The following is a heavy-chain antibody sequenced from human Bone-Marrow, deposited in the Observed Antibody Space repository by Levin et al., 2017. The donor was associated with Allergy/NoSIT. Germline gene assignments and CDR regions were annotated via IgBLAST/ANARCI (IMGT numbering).Heavy chain of an antibody. D-gene: IGHD5-24*01. J-gene: IGHJ6*02. CDR3: ERGRDGYGFYSYCDMDV. CDR1: GFSFSDYY. CDR2: ISGSGNTI. Sequence: PGGSLRLSCAASGFSFSDYYMTWIRQAPGKGLEWVSYISGSGNTIAYADSVKGRFTIARDNTKNSLNLQMNVLLAEATAVYYCERGRDGYGFYSYCDMDVWGQGTTVTVSS. V-gene: IGHV3-11*01.